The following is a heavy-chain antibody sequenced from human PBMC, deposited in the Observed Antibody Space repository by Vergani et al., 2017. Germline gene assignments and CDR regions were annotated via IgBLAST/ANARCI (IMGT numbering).Heavy chain of an antibody. D-gene: IGHD3-9*01. J-gene: IGHJ4*02. CDR2: ISGSGGST. CDR1: GFTFSSYA. Sequence: EVQLLESGGGLVQPGGSLRLSCAASGFTFSSYAMSWVRQAPGKGLEWVSAISGSGGSTYYADSVKGRFTISCDHSKNTLYLQLNSLRAEDTSVYYCAKELSKTLSYYDILTGYYSEAAPGDYWGQGTLVTVSS. CDR3: AKELSKTLSYYDILTGYYSEAAPGDY. V-gene: IGHV3-23*01.